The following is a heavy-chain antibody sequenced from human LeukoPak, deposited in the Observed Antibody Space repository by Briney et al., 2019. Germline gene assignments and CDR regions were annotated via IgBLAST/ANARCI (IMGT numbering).Heavy chain of an antibody. V-gene: IGHV4-59*01. Sequence: TSETLSLTCTVSGGSISGFYWSWIRQPPGKGLEFIGYVYKTGSANYNSSLRSRVSISIDTSKNQFSLKLRSVTAADTAVYYCARARSGSLLDHWGQGTLVSVSS. CDR2: VYKTGSA. D-gene: IGHD1-26*01. J-gene: IGHJ4*02. CDR1: GGSISGFY. CDR3: ARARSGSLLDH.